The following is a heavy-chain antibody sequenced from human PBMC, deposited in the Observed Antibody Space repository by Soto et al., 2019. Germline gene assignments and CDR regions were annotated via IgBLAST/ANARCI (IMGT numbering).Heavy chain of an antibody. CDR2: ISSSSSYI. CDR1: GFTFSSYS. J-gene: IGHJ4*02. CDR3: AREVVVVVAATPWFDY. V-gene: IGHV3-21*01. Sequence: GGSLRLSCAASGFTFSSYSMNWVRQAPGKGLEWVSSISSSSSYIYYADSVKGRFTISRDNAKNSLYLQMNSLRAEDTAGYYCAREVVVVVAATPWFDYWGQGTLVTVSS. D-gene: IGHD2-15*01.